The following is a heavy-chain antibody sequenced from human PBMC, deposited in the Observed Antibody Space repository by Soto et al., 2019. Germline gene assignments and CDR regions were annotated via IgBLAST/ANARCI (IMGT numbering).Heavy chain of an antibody. Sequence: ASVKVSCKASGGTFSSYAISWVRQAPGQGLEWMGGIIPIFGTANYAQKFQGRVTITADESTSTAYMELSSLRSEDTAVYYCATRGMAHYYYYYGMDVWGQGTTVTVSS. CDR1: GGTFSSYA. CDR3: ATRGMAHYYYYYGMDV. V-gene: IGHV1-69*13. J-gene: IGHJ6*02. CDR2: IIPIFGTA. D-gene: IGHD3-16*01.